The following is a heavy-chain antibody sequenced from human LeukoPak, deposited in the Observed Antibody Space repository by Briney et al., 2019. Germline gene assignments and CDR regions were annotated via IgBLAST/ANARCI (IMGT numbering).Heavy chain of an antibody. J-gene: IGHJ6*03. V-gene: IGHV1-69*05. CDR3: ATRELVQDYYYIDV. CDR1: GGTFSSYA. Sequence: SVKVSCKASGGTFSSYAISWVRQAPGQGVEWMGRIIPIFGTANYAQKFQGRVTITTDESTSTAYMELSSLRSEDTAVYYCATRELVQDYYYIDVWGKGTTVTVSS. CDR2: IIPIFGTA. D-gene: IGHD6-13*01.